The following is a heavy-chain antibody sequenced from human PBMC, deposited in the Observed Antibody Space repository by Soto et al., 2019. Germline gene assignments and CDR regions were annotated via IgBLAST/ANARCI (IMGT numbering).Heavy chain of an antibody. CDR2: IYPGDSDT. Sequence: PGESLKISCKGSGYSFTSYWIGWVRQMPGKGLEWMGIIYPGDSDTRYSPSFQGQVTISADKSISTAYLQWSSLKASDTAMYYFARHLDYYYYGMDVWAQGTTVTGSS. J-gene: IGHJ6*02. V-gene: IGHV5-51*01. CDR1: GYSFTSYW. CDR3: ARHLDYYYYGMDV.